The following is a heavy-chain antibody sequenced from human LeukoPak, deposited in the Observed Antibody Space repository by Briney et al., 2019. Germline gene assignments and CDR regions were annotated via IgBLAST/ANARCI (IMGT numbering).Heavy chain of an antibody. CDR3: ARDQFDYDYVWGSYRLDY. V-gene: IGHV1-69*04. CDR1: GGTFSSYA. CDR2: IIPIVGIT. D-gene: IGHD3-16*02. Sequence: ASVKVSCKASGGTFSSYAISWVRQAPGQGLEWMGRIIPIVGITNYAQRFHGRVTITADKSTSTAYMELSSLRSEDTAVYYCARDQFDYDYVWGSYRLDYWGQGILVTVSS. J-gene: IGHJ4*02.